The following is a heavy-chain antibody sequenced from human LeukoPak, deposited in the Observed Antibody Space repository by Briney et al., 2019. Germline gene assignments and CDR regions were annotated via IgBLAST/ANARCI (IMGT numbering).Heavy chain of an antibody. V-gene: IGHV3-74*01. D-gene: IGHD4-17*01. CDR3: ARDFDGPRASDY. J-gene: IGHJ4*02. Sequence: PGGSLRLSCAASGCTFSYFWMHWFRQTPGKGLGWVSCINTDGSYSTYADSVKGRFTISRDNVRNTLYLQMNTLRAEDSAVYYCARDFDGPRASDYWGRGISVTVSS. CDR2: INTDGSYS. CDR1: GCTFSYFW.